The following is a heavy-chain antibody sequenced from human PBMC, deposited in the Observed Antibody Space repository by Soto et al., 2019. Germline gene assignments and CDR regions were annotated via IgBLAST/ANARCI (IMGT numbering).Heavy chain of an antibody. CDR3: ASVGYGDLAQ. CDR1: GFSFTSYA. Sequence: EVNLLESGGGLLQPGGSLRLSCVASGFSFTSYAMAWVRQAPGMWLEWVCTVTLSGDYTYYADPVKGRFTISRDNSKNTVYLQLSSLRADDTAVYYCASVGYGDLAQWGQGTWVTVSS. J-gene: IGHJ4*02. D-gene: IGHD4-17*01. V-gene: IGHV3-23*01. CDR2: VTLSGDYT.